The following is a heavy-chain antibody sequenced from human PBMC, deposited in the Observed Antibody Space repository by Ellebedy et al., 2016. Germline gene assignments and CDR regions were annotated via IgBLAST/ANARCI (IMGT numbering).Heavy chain of an antibody. CDR1: GFTFSSYD. CDR3: ARGDYYDSSGYYYGALWAFDI. Sequence: GGSLRLSXAASGFTFSSYDMHWVRQATGKGLEWVSAIGTAGDTYYPGSVKGRFTISRENAKNSLYLQMNSLRAGDTAVYYCARGDYYDSSGYYYGALWAFDIWGQGTMVTVSS. D-gene: IGHD3-22*01. CDR2: IGTAGDT. V-gene: IGHV3-13*01. J-gene: IGHJ3*02.